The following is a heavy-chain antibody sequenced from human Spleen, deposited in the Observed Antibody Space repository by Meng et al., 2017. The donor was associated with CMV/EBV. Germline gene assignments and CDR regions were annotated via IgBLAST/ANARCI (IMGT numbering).Heavy chain of an antibody. D-gene: IGHD3-22*01. J-gene: IGHJ4*01. CDR1: GFPFDDYT. CDR2: ISGSGGST. V-gene: IGHV3-23*01. Sequence: GESLKISCAASGFPFDDYTMHWVRQAPEKGLEWVSHISGSGGSTSYADSVKGRFTISRDNSKDTLYLQMNSLRAEDTAVYYCAKFPFPDNYYDRSDSYYWGHGTLVTVSS. CDR3: AKFPFPDNYYDRSDSYY.